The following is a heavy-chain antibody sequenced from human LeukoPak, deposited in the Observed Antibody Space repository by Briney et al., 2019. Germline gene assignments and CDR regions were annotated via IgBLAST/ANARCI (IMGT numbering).Heavy chain of an antibody. J-gene: IGHJ4*02. CDR1: GYSISSGYY. V-gene: IGHV4-38-2*02. CDR2: IYHSGST. CDR3: ARGSPFDY. Sequence: SETLSLTCTVSGYSISSGYYWGWIRQPPGKGLEWIGSIYHSGSTYYNPSLKSRVTTSVDTSKNQFSLKLSSVTAADTAVYYCARGSPFDYWGQGTLVTVSS.